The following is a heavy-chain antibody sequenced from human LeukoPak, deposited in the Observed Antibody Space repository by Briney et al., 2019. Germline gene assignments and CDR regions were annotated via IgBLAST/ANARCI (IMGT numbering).Heavy chain of an antibody. CDR1: GGSLSSYY. CDR2: IYYSGST. Sequence: SETLSLTRTVSGGSLSSYYWSWIRQPPGKGLEWIGNIYYSGSTNYNPSLKSRVTILVDTSKNQFSLKLNSVTAADTAVYYCARDGGGNSRPFDYWGQGSPVTVSS. CDR3: ARDGGGNSRPFDY. V-gene: IGHV4-59*01. J-gene: IGHJ4*02. D-gene: IGHD4-23*01.